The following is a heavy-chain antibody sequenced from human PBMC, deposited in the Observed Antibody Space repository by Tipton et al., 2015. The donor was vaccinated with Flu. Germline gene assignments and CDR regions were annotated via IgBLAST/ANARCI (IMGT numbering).Heavy chain of an antibody. Sequence: QLVQSGAEVEKPGASVKVSCKASGYTFTSYDINWVRQATGQGLEWMGWMNPNSGNTGYAQKFQGRLSMTRDTSISTAYMELSSLTSEDTAVYYCARYMDYSNPYSHYYGMDVWGQGTTVTVSS. CDR1: GYTFTSYD. J-gene: IGHJ6*02. D-gene: IGHD4-11*01. V-gene: IGHV1-8*01. CDR2: MNPNSGNT. CDR3: ARYMDYSNPYSHYYGMDV.